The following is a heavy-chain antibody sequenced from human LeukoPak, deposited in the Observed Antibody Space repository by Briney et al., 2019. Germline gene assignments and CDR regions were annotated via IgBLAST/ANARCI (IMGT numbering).Heavy chain of an antibody. CDR2: INHSGST. CDR3: AGNAYSSPMDA. J-gene: IGHJ6*03. D-gene: IGHD5-18*01. V-gene: IGHV4-34*01. Sequence: SETLSLTCAVYGGSFSGYYWSWIRQPPGKGLEWIGEINHSGSTNYNPSLKSRVTISVDTSNSQFSLKLSSVTAADTAVYYCAGNAYSSPMDAWGKGTTVTVSS. CDR1: GGSFSGYY.